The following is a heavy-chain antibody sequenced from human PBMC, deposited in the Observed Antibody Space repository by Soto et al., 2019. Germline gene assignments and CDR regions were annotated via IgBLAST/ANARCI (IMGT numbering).Heavy chain of an antibody. D-gene: IGHD3-10*01. J-gene: IGHJ6*02. Sequence: GGSLRLACASCVFTLKNFGMDWLRLAPGKGLEWVALMSYDGNNKHYVDSVKGRFTISRDNSKNTLFLQMNSLGVEDTALYYCAKDPSYGSGTYSLLGMDVWGQGTTVTVSS. V-gene: IGHV3-30*18. CDR1: VFTLKNFG. CDR3: AKDPSYGSGTYSLLGMDV. CDR2: MSYDGNNK.